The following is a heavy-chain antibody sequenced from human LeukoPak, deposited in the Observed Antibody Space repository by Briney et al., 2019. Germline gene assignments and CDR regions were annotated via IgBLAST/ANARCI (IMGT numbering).Heavy chain of an antibody. D-gene: IGHD2-2*02. CDR2: IYTSGST. Sequence: SETLSLTCTVSGGSISSGGYYWSWIRQPAGKGLEWIGRIYTSGSTNYNPSLKSRVTMSVDTSKNQFSLRLSSVTAADTAVYYCARGFYCSSTSCYTVWGQGTLVTVSS. V-gene: IGHV4-61*02. CDR1: GGSISSGGYY. CDR3: ARGFYCSSTSCYTV. J-gene: IGHJ4*02.